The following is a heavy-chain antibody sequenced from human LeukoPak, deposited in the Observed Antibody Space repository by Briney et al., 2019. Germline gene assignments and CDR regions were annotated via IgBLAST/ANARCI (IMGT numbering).Heavy chain of an antibody. J-gene: IGHJ4*02. D-gene: IGHD1-7*01. CDR2: ISGSADST. CDR3: AKDRARGGTTDFDY. CDR1: GFTFSTYA. V-gene: IGHV3-23*01. Sequence: GRSLRLSCAASGFTFSTYAMSWVRQAPGKGLEWVSAISGSADSTYYADSVKGQFAISRDNSKNTLYLQMNSLRAEDTAEYFCAKDRARGGTTDFDYWGQGTLVTVSS.